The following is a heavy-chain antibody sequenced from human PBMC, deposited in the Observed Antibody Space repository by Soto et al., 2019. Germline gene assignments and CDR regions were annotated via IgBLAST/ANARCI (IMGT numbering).Heavy chain of an antibody. CDR1: GYTFTTYD. D-gene: IGHD5-12*01. J-gene: IGHJ4*02. CDR3: ARNIVGTSRLDY. Sequence: QVPLVQSGAEVKEPGASVKLSCKTSGYTFTTYDIHWVRQAPGQRPEWMGWINAGNGRTGYSQKLQGRITISREKSATTAYMELRSLRSEDTAVYYCARNIVGTSRLDYWGQGTLVTVSS. CDR2: INAGNGRT. V-gene: IGHV1-3*01.